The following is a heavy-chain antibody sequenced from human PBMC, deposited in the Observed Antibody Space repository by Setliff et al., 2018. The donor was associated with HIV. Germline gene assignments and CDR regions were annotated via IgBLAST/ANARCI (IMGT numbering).Heavy chain of an antibody. Sequence: PSETLSLTCAVSCYSVSSGYYWGWIRQPPGKGLEWIGSFYHSGSTFYNRSLKSLVTISLDTSKNQFSLKLRFVTAADTAVYYCVSGPLSGYGYYFDYW. CDR1: CYSVSSGYY. CDR2: FYHSGST. J-gene: IGHJ4*01. V-gene: IGHV4-38-2*01. CDR3: VSGPLSGYGYYFDY. D-gene: IGHD3-3*01.